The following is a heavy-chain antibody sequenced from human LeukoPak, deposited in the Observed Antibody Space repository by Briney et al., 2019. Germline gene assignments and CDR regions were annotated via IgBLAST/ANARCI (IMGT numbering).Heavy chain of an antibody. V-gene: IGHV4-59*06. Sequence: SETLSLTCSVSGGSMNSYYWSWIRQPPGKGLEWIGYIYYSGSTYYNPSLKSRVTISVDTSKNQFSLKLSSVTAADTAVYYCARNINYDSSGYPFDYWGQGTLVTVSS. CDR1: GGSMNSYY. CDR3: ARNINYDSSGYPFDY. D-gene: IGHD3-22*01. J-gene: IGHJ4*02. CDR2: IYYSGST.